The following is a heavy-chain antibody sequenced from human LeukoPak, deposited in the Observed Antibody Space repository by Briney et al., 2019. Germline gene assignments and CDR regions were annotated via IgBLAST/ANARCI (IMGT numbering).Heavy chain of an antibody. V-gene: IGHV4-39*07. CDR3: ARDVGARLPGY. CDR2: MYHSGNI. J-gene: IGHJ4*02. D-gene: IGHD6-6*01. CDR1: GGSISSSSYY. Sequence: PSETLSLTCTVSGGSISSSSYYWGWIRQPPGKGLEWIGEMYHSGNINYNPSLKSRATISVDKSKNQFSLKLSFVTAADTAVYYCARDVGARLPGYWGQGILVTVSS.